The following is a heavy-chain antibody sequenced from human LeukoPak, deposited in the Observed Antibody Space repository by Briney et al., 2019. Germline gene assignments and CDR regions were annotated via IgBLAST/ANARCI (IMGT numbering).Heavy chain of an antibody. V-gene: IGHV3-53*01. CDR3: ARSTRDGYNHYHYYYMDV. CDR2: IHSGGHT. CDR1: GFIVSSNY. D-gene: IGHD5-24*01. J-gene: IGHJ6*03. Sequence: GGSLRLSCAASGFIVSSNYMNWVRQAPGKGLEWVSVIHSGGHTYYTDSVKGRFTISRDISNNTLYLHMNSLRPDDTAVYYCARSTRDGYNHYHYYYMDVWGKGTTVTVSS.